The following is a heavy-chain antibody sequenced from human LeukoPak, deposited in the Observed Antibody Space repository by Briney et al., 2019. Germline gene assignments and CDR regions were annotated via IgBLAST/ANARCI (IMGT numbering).Heavy chain of an antibody. CDR1: GFTFNSYW. CDR2: IKQDGSEK. J-gene: IGHJ4*02. D-gene: IGHD2-2*02. V-gene: IGHV3-7*01. CDR3: ARDYLYDY. Sequence: GGSLRLSCAASGFTFNSYWMNWVRQAPGKGLEWVANIKQDGSEKYYVDSVKGRFTISRDNAKNSLYLQMNSLRAEDTAVYYCARDYLYDYWGQGTLVTVSS.